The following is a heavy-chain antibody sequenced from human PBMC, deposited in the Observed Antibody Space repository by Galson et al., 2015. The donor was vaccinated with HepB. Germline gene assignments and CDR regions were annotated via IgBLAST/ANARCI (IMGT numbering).Heavy chain of an antibody. CDR1: GFTFSGSA. J-gene: IGHJ5*02. Sequence: SLRLSCAASGFTFSGSAMHWVRQASGKGLEWVGRIRSKANSYATAYAASVKGRFTISRDDSKNTAYLQMNSLKTEDTAVYYCTRHGDSSGWFKDRWFDPWGQGTLVTVSS. CDR3: TRHGDSSGWFKDRWFDP. D-gene: IGHD6-19*01. CDR2: IRSKANSYAT. V-gene: IGHV3-73*01.